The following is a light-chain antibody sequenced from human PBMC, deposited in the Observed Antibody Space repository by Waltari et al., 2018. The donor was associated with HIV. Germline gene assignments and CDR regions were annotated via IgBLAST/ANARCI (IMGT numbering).Light chain of an antibody. CDR2: DAS. V-gene: IGKV3-20*01. CDR1: QRVSSSH. J-gene: IGKJ1*01. Sequence: ETILTQSPGTLSLSPGERATLSCRASQRVSSSHLAWYQQKPGQAPRLLVYDASSRATCIPDRFSGSGSGTDFILTINGLEPEDFAVYYCQQYDNSRWTFGQGTKVEIK. CDR3: QQYDNSRWT.